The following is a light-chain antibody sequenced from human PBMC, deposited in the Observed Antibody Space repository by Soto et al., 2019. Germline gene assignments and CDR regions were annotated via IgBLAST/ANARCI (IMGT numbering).Light chain of an antibody. J-gene: IGLJ2*01. CDR1: SSDVGGYNY. Sequence: QSALTQPPSASGSPGQSVTISCTGTSSDVGGYNYVSWYQQHPGKAPKLMIYEVSKRPSGVPDRFSGSKSGNTASLTVSGLQAEDEADYSCSSYSASNNFVVFGGGTKLTVL. V-gene: IGLV2-8*01. CDR2: EVS. CDR3: SSYSASNNFVV.